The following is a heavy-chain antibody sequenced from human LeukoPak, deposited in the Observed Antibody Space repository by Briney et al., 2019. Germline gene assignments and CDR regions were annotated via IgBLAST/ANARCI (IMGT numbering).Heavy chain of an antibody. J-gene: IGHJ6*03. V-gene: IGHV4-34*01. CDR3: ARGFGRLQLWPDYYYYSMDV. Sequence: PSETLSLTCAVYGGSFSGYYWNWIRQSPGKGLEWIGEINHSGSTNYSPSLKIRVTISVDTSKNQFSLKLSSVTAADTAVYYCARGFGRLQLWPDYYYYSMDVWGKGTTVTVSS. D-gene: IGHD5-18*01. CDR2: INHSGST. CDR1: GGSFSGYY.